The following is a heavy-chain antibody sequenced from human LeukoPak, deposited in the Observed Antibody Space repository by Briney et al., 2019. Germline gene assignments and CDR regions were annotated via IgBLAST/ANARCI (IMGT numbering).Heavy chain of an antibody. Sequence: SETLSLTCAVYGGSFSGYYWSWIRQPPGKGLEWIGEINHSGSTNYNPSLKSRVTISVDTSKNRFSLKLSPVTAADTAVYYCAREDTYYYGSGSYSHWGQGTLVTVSS. CDR1: GGSFSGYY. J-gene: IGHJ4*02. CDR2: INHSGST. CDR3: AREDTYYYGSGSYSH. D-gene: IGHD3-10*01. V-gene: IGHV4-34*01.